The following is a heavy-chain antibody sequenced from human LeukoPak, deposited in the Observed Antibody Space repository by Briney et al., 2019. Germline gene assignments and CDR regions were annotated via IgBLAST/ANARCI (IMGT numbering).Heavy chain of an antibody. V-gene: IGHV3-30-3*01. J-gene: IGHJ2*01. CDR3: ARARMDTAMFTWLNWYFDL. D-gene: IGHD5-18*01. Sequence: PGRSLRLSCAASGFTFSNYAIHWVRQAPGKGLEWVAVISYDGSNKYYADSVKGRFTISRDNSKNALYLQMNSLRAEDTAVYYCARARMDTAMFTWLNWYFDLWGRGTLVTVSS. CDR2: ISYDGSNK. CDR1: GFTFSNYA.